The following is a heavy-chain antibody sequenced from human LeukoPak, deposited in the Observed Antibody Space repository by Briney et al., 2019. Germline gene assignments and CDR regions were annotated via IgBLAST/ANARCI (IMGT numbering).Heavy chain of an antibody. D-gene: IGHD5-18*01. CDR3: ASLTGIQLWSFDY. Sequence: TSETLSLTCAIYGGSFSGYYWSWIRQPPGKGLEWIGEINHSGSTNYNPSLKSRVTISVDTSKNQFSLKLSSVTAADTAVYYCASLTGIQLWSFDYWGQGTLVTVSS. V-gene: IGHV4-34*01. J-gene: IGHJ4*02. CDR2: INHSGST. CDR1: GGSFSGYY.